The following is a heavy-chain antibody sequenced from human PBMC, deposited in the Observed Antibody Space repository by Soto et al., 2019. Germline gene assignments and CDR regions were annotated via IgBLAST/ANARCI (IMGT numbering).Heavy chain of an antibody. J-gene: IGHJ2*01. CDR3: AKTTKVVTPMWYFDL. CDR2: IYYSGST. CDR1: GGSISSYY. V-gene: IGHV4-59*01. Sequence: PSETLSLTCTVSGGSISSYYWSWIRQPPGKGLEWIGYIYYSGSTNYNPSLKSRVTISVDTSKNQSSLKLSSVTAADTAVYYCAKTTKVVTPMWYFDLWGRGTLVTVSS. D-gene: IGHD2-21*02.